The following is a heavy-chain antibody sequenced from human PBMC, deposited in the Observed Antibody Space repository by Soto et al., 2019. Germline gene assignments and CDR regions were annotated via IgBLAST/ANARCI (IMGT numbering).Heavy chain of an antibody. J-gene: IGHJ6*03. CDR1: GGSISSYY. CDR2: IYYSGST. Sequence: SETLSLTCTVSGGSISSYYWSWIRQPPGKGLEWIGYIYYSGSTNYNPSLKSRVTISVDTSKNQFSLKLSSVTAADTAVYYCARHGFLSPWDYYYYYYMDVWGKGTTVTVSS. V-gene: IGHV4-59*08. D-gene: IGHD3-10*01. CDR3: ARHGFLSPWDYYYYYYMDV.